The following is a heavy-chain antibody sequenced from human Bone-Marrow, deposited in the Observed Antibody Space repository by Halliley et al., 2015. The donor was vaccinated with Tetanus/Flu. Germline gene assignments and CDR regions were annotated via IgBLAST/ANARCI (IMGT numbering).Heavy chain of an antibody. J-gene: IGHJ6*02. V-gene: IGHV3-23*01. Sequence: SLRLSCVVSGFNFRNFGMSWVRQAPGRGLEWVSGIGAGGNGTYYEDSVRGRFTISRDNSKNTLYVQMNNLRVEDTAIYYCVKTTTTVPPSDYTAMDVWGQGTTVTVSS. CDR3: VKTTTTVPPSDYTAMDV. CDR1: GFNFRNFG. D-gene: IGHD2-2*02. CDR2: IGAGGNGT.